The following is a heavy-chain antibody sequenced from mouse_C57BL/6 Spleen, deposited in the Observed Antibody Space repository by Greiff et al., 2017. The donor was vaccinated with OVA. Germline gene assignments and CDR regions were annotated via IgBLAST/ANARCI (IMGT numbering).Heavy chain of an antibody. V-gene: IGHV1-54*01. CDR3: ARRDYYGSSYPGY. J-gene: IGHJ2*01. D-gene: IGHD1-1*01. Sequence: QVQLQQSGAELVRPGTSVKVSCKASGYAFTNYLIEWVKQRPGQGLEWIGVINPGSGGTNYNEKFKGKATLTADKSSSTAYMQLSSLTSEDAAVYCCARRDYYGSSYPGYWGQGTTLTVSS. CDR2: INPGSGGT. CDR1: GYAFTNYL.